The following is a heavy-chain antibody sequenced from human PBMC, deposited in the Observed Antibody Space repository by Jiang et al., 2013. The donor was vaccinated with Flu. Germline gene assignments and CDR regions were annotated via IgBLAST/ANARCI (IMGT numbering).Heavy chain of an antibody. D-gene: IGHD6-19*01. Sequence: VQLVESGGGLVQPGGSLRLSCAASGFTFSTYAMSWVRQAPGKGLEWVSAISGSGGSTYYADSVKGRFTISRDNSKNTLYLQMNSLRAEDTAVYYCASYGTERQWLVREMDFDYWGQGTLVTVSS. CDR3: ASYGTERQWLVREMDFDY. CDR2: ISGSGGST. CDR1: GFTFSTYA. J-gene: IGHJ4*02. V-gene: IGHV3-23*04.